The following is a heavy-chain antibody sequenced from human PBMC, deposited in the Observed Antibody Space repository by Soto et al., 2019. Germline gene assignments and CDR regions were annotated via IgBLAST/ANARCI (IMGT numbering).Heavy chain of an antibody. CDR2: IFPIDSDT. V-gene: IGHV5-51*01. J-gene: IGHJ3*01. CDR1: GYTFTRNW. Sequence: LKISCKGSGYTFTRNWIGWVRQMPGKGLEWMGIIFPIDSDTRYSPSSQGQVTISADNSISTAYLQWSSLKASDTAIYYCATPGGRDFNAFDVWGQGTMVTVSS. D-gene: IGHD2-21*02. CDR3: ATPGGRDFNAFDV.